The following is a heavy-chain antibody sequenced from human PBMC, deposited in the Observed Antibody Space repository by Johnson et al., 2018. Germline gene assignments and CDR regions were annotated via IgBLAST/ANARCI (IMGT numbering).Heavy chain of an antibody. J-gene: IGHJ6*03. V-gene: IGHV3-15*07. D-gene: IGHD3-22*01. CDR2: IKIKIDGGKT. CDR1: GFPFSNAW. Sequence: VQLVESGGGLVKPGGSLRLSCAASGFPFSNAWMNWVRQAPGKGLEWVGRIKIKIDGGKTDYAAHAKGRFTISRNDSKNMLYLQMNSLKTEDTAVYYSTTEQHPSSGYYDYYYYDYMDVWGKGTTVTVSS. CDR3: TTEQHPSSGYYDYYYYDYMDV.